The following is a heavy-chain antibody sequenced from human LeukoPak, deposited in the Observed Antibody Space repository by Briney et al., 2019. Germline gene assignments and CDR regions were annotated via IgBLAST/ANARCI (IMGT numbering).Heavy chain of an antibody. D-gene: IGHD6-19*01. CDR2: INPNSGGT. Sequence: AASVKVSCRASGYTFTGYYMHWVRQAPGQGLEWMGCINPNSGGTNYAQKLQGSVTMTRDTSISTAYMELSRLRSDDTAVYYCARVGSSGWDSIDYWGQGTLVTVSS. V-gene: IGHV1-2*02. CDR1: GYTFTGYY. CDR3: ARVGSSGWDSIDY. J-gene: IGHJ4*02.